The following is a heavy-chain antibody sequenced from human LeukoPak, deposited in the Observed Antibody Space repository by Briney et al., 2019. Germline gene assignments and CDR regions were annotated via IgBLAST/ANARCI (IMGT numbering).Heavy chain of an antibody. CDR3: ARDWDIVATSGTRRHEYWFDP. CDR1: GYSISSGYY. J-gene: IGHJ5*02. V-gene: IGHV4-38-2*02. D-gene: IGHD5-12*01. Sequence: PSETLSLTCTVSGYSISSGYYWGWIRQPPGKGLEWIGSIYHSGSTYYNPSLKSRVTISVDTSKNQFSLKLSSVTAADTAVYYCARDWDIVATSGTRRHEYWFDPWGQGTLVTVSS. CDR2: IYHSGST.